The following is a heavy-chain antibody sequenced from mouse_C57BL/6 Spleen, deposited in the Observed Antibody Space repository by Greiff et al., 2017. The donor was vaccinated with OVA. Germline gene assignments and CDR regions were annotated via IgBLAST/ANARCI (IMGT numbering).Heavy chain of an antibody. V-gene: IGHV1-52*01. J-gene: IGHJ2*01. CDR1: GFTFTSYW. CDR2: IDPSASET. D-gene: IGHD1-1*01. CDR3: ARGTTGHHYFGY. Sequence: VQLQQPGAELVRPGSSVKLSCKASGFTFTSYWMPWVQQTPIQGLEWIGNIDPSASETHYTQKFKDKATLTVDKSTSTAYMQRSSLTSEDSAVYYCARGTTGHHYFGYWGKGTTLTVSS.